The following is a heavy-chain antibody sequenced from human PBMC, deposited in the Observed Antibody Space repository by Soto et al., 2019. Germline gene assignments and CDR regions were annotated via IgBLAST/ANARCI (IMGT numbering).Heavy chain of an antibody. J-gene: IGHJ1*01. CDR1: GFSFNTYS. Sequence: EVQLVESGGGLVQPGGSLRLSCAASGFSFNTYSMNWVRQAPGKGLEWLSYISGTSSTTYYADSVKGRFTISRDNAKSSQYLQMNSLRAEDTALYYCAREAPNIGSQYFQHWGQGNLV. CDR3: AREAPNIGSQYFQH. D-gene: IGHD5-12*01. V-gene: IGHV3-48*01. CDR2: ISGTSSTT.